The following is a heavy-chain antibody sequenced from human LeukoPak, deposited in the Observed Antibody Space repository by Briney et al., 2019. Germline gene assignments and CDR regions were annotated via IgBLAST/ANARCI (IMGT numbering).Heavy chain of an antibody. D-gene: IGHD6-6*01. J-gene: IGHJ2*01. CDR3: ARPVTSPKYWYFDL. Sequence: SVKVSCKASGGTFSSYAISWVRQAPGQGLEWMGGIIPIFGTANCAQKFQGRVTITADESTSTAYMELSSLRSEDTAVYYCARPVTSPKYWYFDLWGRGTLVTVSS. CDR1: GGTFSSYA. CDR2: IIPIFGTA. V-gene: IGHV1-69*13.